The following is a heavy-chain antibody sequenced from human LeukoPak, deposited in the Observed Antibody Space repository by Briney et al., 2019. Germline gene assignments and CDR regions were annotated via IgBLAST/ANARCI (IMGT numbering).Heavy chain of an antibody. Sequence: SQTLSLTCTVSGGSLSSGSYYWSWIRQPAGKGLEWIGRIYTSGSTNYNPSLKSRVTISVDTSKNQFSLKLSSVTAADTAVYYCAREDSWGYYFDYWGQGTLVTVSS. CDR3: AREDSWGYYFDY. V-gene: IGHV4-61*02. CDR1: GGSLSSGSYY. CDR2: IYTSGST. J-gene: IGHJ4*02. D-gene: IGHD7-27*01.